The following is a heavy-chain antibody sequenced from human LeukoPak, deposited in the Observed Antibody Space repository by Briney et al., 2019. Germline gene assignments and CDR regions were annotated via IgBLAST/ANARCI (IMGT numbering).Heavy chain of an antibody. Sequence: PGGSLRLSCTTSGFTFSSYAMSWVRQAPGKGLEWVSTMTGSGDFTYYADSVKGRFTISRDNSKNTMFLQMNSLRAEDTAVYYCAKRRASSGYYAAFDIWGQGTMVTVSS. CDR3: AKRRASSGYYAAFDI. V-gene: IGHV3-23*01. J-gene: IGHJ3*02. CDR1: GFTFSSYA. D-gene: IGHD6-19*01. CDR2: MTGSGDFT.